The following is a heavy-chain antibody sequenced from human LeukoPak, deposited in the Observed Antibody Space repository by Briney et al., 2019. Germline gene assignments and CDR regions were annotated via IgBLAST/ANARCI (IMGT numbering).Heavy chain of an antibody. J-gene: IGHJ6*03. D-gene: IGHD4-11*01. CDR3: AKDIATVKAYHMDV. Sequence: PGGSLRLSCAASGFTFDDYAMHWVRQAPGKGLEWVSGISWNSGSIGYADSVKGRFTISRDNAKNSLYLQMNSLRAEDTALYYCAKDIATVKAYHMDVWGKGTTVTVSS. CDR2: ISWNSGSI. CDR1: GFTFDDYA. V-gene: IGHV3-9*01.